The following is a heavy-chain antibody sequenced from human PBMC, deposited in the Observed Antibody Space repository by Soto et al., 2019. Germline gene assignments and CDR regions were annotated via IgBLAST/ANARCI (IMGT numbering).Heavy chain of an antibody. V-gene: IGHV1-69*06. D-gene: IGHD4-17*01. CDR3: ASFLGVDYDYGDKPLDY. J-gene: IGHJ4*02. CDR1: GGTFSSYA. Sequence: QVQLVQSGAEVKKPGSSVKVSCKASGGTFSSYAISWVRQAPGQGLEWTGGIIPIFGTANYAQKFQGRVTITADKSTSTAYMELSSLRSEDTAVYYCASFLGVDYDYGDKPLDYWGQGTLVTVSS. CDR2: IIPIFGTA.